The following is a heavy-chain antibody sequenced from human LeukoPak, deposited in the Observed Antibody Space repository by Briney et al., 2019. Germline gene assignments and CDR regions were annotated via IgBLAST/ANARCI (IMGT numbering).Heavy chain of an antibody. CDR3: ASISHVWSGYYTAHFDY. J-gene: IGHJ4*02. D-gene: IGHD3-3*02. V-gene: IGHV1-2*02. Sequence: ASVKVSCKTSGYTFTDYYMHWVRQAPGQGLEWMGWINPNSGDTNYAQKFQGRVTMTRDTSITTAYMELSRLKSDDTVVYYCASISHVWSGYYTAHFDYWGQGTLVTVSS. CDR2: INPNSGDT. CDR1: GYTFTDYY.